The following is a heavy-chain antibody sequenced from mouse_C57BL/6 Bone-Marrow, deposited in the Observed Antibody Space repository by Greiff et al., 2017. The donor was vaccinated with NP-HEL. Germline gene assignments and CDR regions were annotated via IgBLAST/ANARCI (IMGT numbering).Heavy chain of an antibody. CDR1: GFTIKGYD. J-gene: IGHJ1*03. V-gene: IGHV14-2*01. D-gene: IGHD1-1*01. CDR3: ATPIYYYGLWYYEG. CDR2: IDRGDGDT. Sequence: EVMLVESGAELVKPGASVKLSCTASGFTIKGYDMHWVKQRTDQGLEWIGRIDRGDGDTKYAPKVQGRATITADTSSNTAYLQLSSLTSEDTAVNYCATPIYYYGLWYYEGWGTGTTVTASS.